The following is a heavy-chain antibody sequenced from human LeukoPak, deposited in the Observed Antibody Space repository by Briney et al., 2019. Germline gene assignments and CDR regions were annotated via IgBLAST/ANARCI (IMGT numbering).Heavy chain of an antibody. Sequence: SETLSLTCAVYGGSFSGYYWSWIRQPPGKGLEWIGEINHSGSTNYNPSLKSRVTISVDTSKNQLSLKLSSVTAADTAVYYCARGPVRYCGGDCYSRYFQHWGQGTLVTVSS. CDR1: GGSFSGYY. D-gene: IGHD2-21*02. CDR3: ARGPVRYCGGDCYSRYFQH. J-gene: IGHJ1*01. V-gene: IGHV4-34*01. CDR2: INHSGST.